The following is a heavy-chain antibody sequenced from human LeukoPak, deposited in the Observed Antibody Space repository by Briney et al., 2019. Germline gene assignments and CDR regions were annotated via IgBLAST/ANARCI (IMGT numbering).Heavy chain of an antibody. Sequence: GGSLRLSCAASGFTFSSYGMHWVRQAPGKGLEWVAVIWYDGSNKYHADSVKGRFTISRDNSKNTLYLQMNSLRAEDTAVYYCAKERGGATHFDYWGQGTLVTVSS. V-gene: IGHV3-33*06. CDR2: IWYDGSNK. J-gene: IGHJ4*02. D-gene: IGHD1-26*01. CDR3: AKERGGATHFDY. CDR1: GFTFSSYG.